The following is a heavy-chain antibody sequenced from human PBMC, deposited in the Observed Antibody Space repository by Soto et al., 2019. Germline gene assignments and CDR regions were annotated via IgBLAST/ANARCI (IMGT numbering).Heavy chain of an antibody. CDR1: CYTSTSYG. D-gene: IGHD2-21*02. Sequence: ASVKVSCTAYCYTSTSYGISWVRQAPVQGLEWMGWISAYNGNTNYAQKLQGRVTMTTDTSTSTAYMELRSLRSDDTPAYYCATVAGGAYCGGDCFFDYWGQGTLVTVYS. CDR3: ATVAGGAYCGGDCFFDY. V-gene: IGHV1-18*04. J-gene: IGHJ4*02. CDR2: ISAYNGNT.